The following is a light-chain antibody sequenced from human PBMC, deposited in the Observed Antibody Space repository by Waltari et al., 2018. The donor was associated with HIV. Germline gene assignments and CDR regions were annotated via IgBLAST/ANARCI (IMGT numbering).Light chain of an antibody. CDR3: QQYYSSPWT. J-gene: IGKJ1*01. CDR2: QAS. Sequence: DIQMTQSPSTLSASVGDRVTITCRASQSISNWLAWYQQKPGKAPKLLLYQASSLESGVPARFRGSGSGTEFTITISSLQADDFATYYCQQYYSSPWTFGQGTKVEIK. CDR1: QSISNW. V-gene: IGKV1-5*03.